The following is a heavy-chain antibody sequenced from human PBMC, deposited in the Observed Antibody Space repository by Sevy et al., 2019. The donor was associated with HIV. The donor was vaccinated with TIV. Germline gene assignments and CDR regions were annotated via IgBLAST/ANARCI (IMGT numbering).Heavy chain of an antibody. CDR3: ATHRTVADAFDI. V-gene: IGHV1-2*04. CDR1: GYTFTDYY. CDR2: INPKSGGT. Sequence: ASVKVSCTASGYTFTDYYMHWVRQAPGQGLEWMGWINPKSGGTKYAQKFQGWVTMTRDASISTAYMEWCRLKSDDTAVYYCATHRTVADAFDIWGQGTLVTVSS. J-gene: IGHJ3*02. D-gene: IGHD6-19*01.